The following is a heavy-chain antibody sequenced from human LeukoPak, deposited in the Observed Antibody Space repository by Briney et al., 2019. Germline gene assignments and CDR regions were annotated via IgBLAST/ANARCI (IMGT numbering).Heavy chain of an antibody. J-gene: IGHJ4*02. CDR3: ARDGTYGDYVLDY. Sequence: SETLSLTCAVYGGSFSGYYWSWIRQPPGKGLEWIGSIYYSGSTYYNPSLKSRVTISVDTSKSQFSLKLSSVTAADTAVYYCARDGTYGDYVLDYWGQGTLVTVSS. CDR1: GGSFSGYY. D-gene: IGHD4-17*01. CDR2: IYYSGST. V-gene: IGHV4-34*01.